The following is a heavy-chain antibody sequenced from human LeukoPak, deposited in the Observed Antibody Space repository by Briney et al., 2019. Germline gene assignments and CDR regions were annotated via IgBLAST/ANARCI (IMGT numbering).Heavy chain of an antibody. J-gene: IGHJ4*02. CDR3: ARDNYGAFDY. CDR1: GYSIFNGYY. V-gene: IGHV4-38-2*02. Sequence: SETLSLTCGVSGYSIFNGYYWGWIRQPPGKGLEWIGSVNYTGNTYYNASLQSRVAISVDTSKNQFSLRLRSVTAADTAVYYCARDNYGAFDYCGQGALVTVSS. CDR2: VNYTGNT. D-gene: IGHD4-11*01.